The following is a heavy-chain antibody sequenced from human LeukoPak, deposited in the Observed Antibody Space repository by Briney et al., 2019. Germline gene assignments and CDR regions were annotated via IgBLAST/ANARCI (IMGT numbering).Heavy chain of an antibody. D-gene: IGHD6-6*01. Sequence: GGSLRLSCAASGFTFSDHYMTWIRQAPGKGLDWLSYISNSGTAIYYADSVKGRFTISRDNAKNSLYLQMNSLGAGDTAIYYCARDGWIAARFVDYWGQGTLVTVSS. CDR1: GFTFSDHY. CDR3: ARDGWIAARFVDY. CDR2: ISNSGTAI. J-gene: IGHJ4*02. V-gene: IGHV3-11*04.